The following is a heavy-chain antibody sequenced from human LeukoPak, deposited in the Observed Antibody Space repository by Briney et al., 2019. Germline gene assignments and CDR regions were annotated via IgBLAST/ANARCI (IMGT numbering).Heavy chain of an antibody. CDR3: ARGNPTTVQTFDS. CDR1: GGSSSGYY. CDR2: SKHSGSP. V-gene: IGHV4-34*01. Sequence: SETLSLTCAVYGGSSSGYYWSWIRQPPEKGLEWIGESKHSGSPYYNPTLKSRVTMSVDTSNNHFSVKLNSVTAADAAVYYCARGNPTTVQTFDSWGQGTLVTVSS. J-gene: IGHJ4*02. D-gene: IGHD4-4*01.